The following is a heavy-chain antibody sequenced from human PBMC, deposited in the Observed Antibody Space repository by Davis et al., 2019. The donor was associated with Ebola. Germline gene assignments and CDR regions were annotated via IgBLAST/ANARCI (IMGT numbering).Heavy chain of an antibody. CDR2: INHSGST. CDR3: ARDGYYGSGRYEPVDY. V-gene: IGHV4-34*01. Sequence: SETLSLTCAVYGGSFSAHYWNWIRQSPGKGLEWIGEINHSGSTSSNPSLKSRVTISVDTSKNQISLKLTSVTAADTAVYYCARDGYYGSGRYEPVDYWGQGTLVTVSS. D-gene: IGHD3-10*01. CDR1: GGSFSAHY. J-gene: IGHJ4*02.